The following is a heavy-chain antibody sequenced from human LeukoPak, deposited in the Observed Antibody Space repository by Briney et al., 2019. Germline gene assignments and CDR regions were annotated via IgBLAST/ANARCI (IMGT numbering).Heavy chain of an antibody. V-gene: IGHV3-74*01. D-gene: IGHD6-13*01. Sequence: PGGSLRLSCAASGFTFSSYWMHWVRQAPGKGLVWVSQINTDGSSTTYADSVKGRLTISRDNAKNTLYLQMNSLRAEDTAVYYCARVLASGDWGQGTLVTVSS. CDR2: INTDGSST. CDR1: GFTFSSYW. CDR3: ARVLASGD. J-gene: IGHJ4*02.